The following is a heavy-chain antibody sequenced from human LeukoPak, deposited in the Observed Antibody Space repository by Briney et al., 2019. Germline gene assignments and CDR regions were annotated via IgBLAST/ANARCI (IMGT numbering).Heavy chain of an antibody. CDR2: LGSDGTSI. V-gene: IGHV3-21*05. Sequence: PGGSLRLSCAASGFTFNSYGMNWVRQAPGKGLEWVSYLGSDGTSIYYTDTVKGRFTISRDNAKNSLYLQMNSLRAEDTAVYYCVRDVRGHSSLWGQGTLVTVSS. CDR1: GFTFNSYG. CDR3: VRDVRGHSSL. J-gene: IGHJ4*02. D-gene: IGHD6-19*01.